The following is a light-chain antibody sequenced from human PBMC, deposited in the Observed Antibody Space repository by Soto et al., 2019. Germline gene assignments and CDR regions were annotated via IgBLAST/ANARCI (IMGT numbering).Light chain of an antibody. CDR1: SGDVGGHNH. CDR2: EVS. CDR3: TSHRASGV. J-gene: IGLJ1*01. Sequence: QSVLTQPASVSGSPGQSITISCTGTSGDVGGHNHVSWYQQHPGKAPRLIIYEVSDRPSGASNRFSGSKSGNTASLTISGLQAEDEADYYCTSHRASGVFGTGTKVTVL. V-gene: IGLV2-14*01.